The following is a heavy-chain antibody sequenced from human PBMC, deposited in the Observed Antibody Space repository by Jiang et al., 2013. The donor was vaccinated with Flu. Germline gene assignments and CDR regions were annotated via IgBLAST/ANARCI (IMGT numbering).Heavy chain of an antibody. Sequence: VQLVESGGGVVQPGRSLRLSCAASGFTFSSYAMHWVRQAPGKGLEWVAVISYDGSNKYYADSVKGRFTISRDNSKNTLYLQMNSLRAEDTAVYYCARVGYDFWSGYYDRGPYFDYWGQGTLVTVSS. CDR1: GFTFSSYA. CDR3: ARVGYDFWSGYYDRGPYFDY. J-gene: IGHJ4*02. V-gene: IGHV3-30*04. D-gene: IGHD3-3*01. CDR2: ISYDGSNK.